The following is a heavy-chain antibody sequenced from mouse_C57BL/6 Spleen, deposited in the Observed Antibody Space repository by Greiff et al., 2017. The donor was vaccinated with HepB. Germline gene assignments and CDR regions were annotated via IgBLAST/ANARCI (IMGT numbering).Heavy chain of an antibody. J-gene: IGHJ2*01. V-gene: IGHV5-12*01. CDR1: GFTFSDYY. CDR2: ISNGGGST. Sequence: VQLKQSGGGLVQPGGSLKLSCAASGFTFSDYYMYWVRQTPEKRLEWVAYISNGGGSTYYPDTVKGRFTISRDNAKNTLYLQMSRLKSEDTAMYYCARRDYGNSYFDYWGQGTTLTVSS. CDR3: ARRDYGNSYFDY. D-gene: IGHD2-1*01.